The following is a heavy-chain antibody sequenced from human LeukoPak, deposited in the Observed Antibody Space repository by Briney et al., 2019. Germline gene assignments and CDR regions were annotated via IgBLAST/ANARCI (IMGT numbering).Heavy chain of an antibody. Sequence: GGFLRLSCAVSGFSVSSYGMSWVRQAPGKGLEWISAISVNGETTYYANSVKGRFIISRDNSENTLYLQMNSLRAEDTAVYYCAQGYSSGWYPYWGQGSLVSVSS. CDR2: ISVNGETT. J-gene: IGHJ4*02. CDR1: GFSVSSYG. V-gene: IGHV3-23*01. CDR3: AQGYSSGWYPY. D-gene: IGHD6-19*01.